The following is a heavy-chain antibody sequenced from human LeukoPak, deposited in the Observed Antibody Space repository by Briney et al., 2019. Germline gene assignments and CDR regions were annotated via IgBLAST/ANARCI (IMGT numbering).Heavy chain of an antibody. CDR1: GFTFSDYG. CDR2: IQNDGSNK. CDR3: AKDSSIVPAAISAFDI. J-gene: IGHJ3*02. D-gene: IGHD2-2*02. V-gene: IGHV3-30*02. Sequence: GGSLRLSCVASGFTFSDYGIHWVRQAPGKGLDWVAFIQNDGSNKYYADSVKGRFTISRDNSKNTLYLQMNSLRAEDTAVYYCAKDSSIVPAAISAFDIWGQGTMVTVSS.